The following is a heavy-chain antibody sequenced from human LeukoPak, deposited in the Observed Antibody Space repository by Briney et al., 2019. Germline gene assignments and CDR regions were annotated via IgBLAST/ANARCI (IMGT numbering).Heavy chain of an antibody. CDR1: GASIDTRDYY. CDR2: ISYRGAS. Sequence: SETLSLTCSASGASIDTRDYYWSWLRQHPVKGLEWIGYISYRGASYNNPSLKSRLTLSIDTSRNQFSLRLTSVTSADTAVYYCARTQGSHWFDSWGQGTLVTVSS. V-gene: IGHV4-31*03. J-gene: IGHJ5*01. CDR3: ARTQGSHWFDS.